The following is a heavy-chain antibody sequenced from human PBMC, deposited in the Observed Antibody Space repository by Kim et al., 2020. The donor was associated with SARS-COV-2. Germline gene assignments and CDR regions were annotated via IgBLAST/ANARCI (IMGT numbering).Heavy chain of an antibody. CDR1: GYSFTSYW. V-gene: IGHV5-51*01. J-gene: IGHJ3*02. CDR3: ARPNVGATDAFDI. D-gene: IGHD1-26*01. Sequence: GESLKISCKGSGYSFTSYWIGWVRQMPGKGLEWMGIIYPGDSDTRCSPFFQGQVTISADKSISTAYPQWSSLKASDTAMYYCARPNVGATDAFDIWGQGTMVTVSS. CDR2: IYPGDSDT.